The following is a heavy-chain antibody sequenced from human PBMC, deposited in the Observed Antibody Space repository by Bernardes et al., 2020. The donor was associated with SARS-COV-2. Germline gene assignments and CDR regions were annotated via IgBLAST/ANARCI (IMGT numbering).Heavy chain of an antibody. V-gene: IGHV4-39*01. D-gene: IGHD6-13*01. CDR2: NSYSGTT. CDR1: AASLTTNYND. Sequence: SEPLYPTWIASAASLTTNYNDWGWSLQPRGRGREWIGSNSYSGTTYYNACLKSRVTISADPSRNQFCLNLNSVTVADTAVYYCARHWQHLSWGQGTLVTVSS. CDR3: ARHWQHLS. J-gene: IGHJ4*02.